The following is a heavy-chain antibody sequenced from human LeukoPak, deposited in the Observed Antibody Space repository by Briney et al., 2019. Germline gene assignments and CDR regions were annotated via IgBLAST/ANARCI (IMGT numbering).Heavy chain of an antibody. J-gene: IGHJ3*02. Sequence: GGSLRLSCAASGFTFSSYSMNWVRQAPGKGLEWVSSISSSSSYIYYADSVKGRFTISRDNAKNSLYLQMNSLRAEDTTVYYCASLGYCSSTSCQGVAFDMWGQGTMVTVSS. V-gene: IGHV3-21*01. D-gene: IGHD2-2*01. CDR2: ISSSSSYI. CDR3: ASLGYCSSTSCQGVAFDM. CDR1: GFTFSSYS.